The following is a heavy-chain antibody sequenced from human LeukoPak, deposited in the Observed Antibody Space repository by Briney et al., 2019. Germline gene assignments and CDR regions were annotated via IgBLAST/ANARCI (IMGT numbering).Heavy chain of an antibody. D-gene: IGHD3-22*01. V-gene: IGHV4-31*11. CDR3: ARDSYYDSSGYYGVYAFDI. Sequence: SETLSLTCAVYGGSFSGYYWSWIRQHPGKGLEWIGYIYYSGSTYYNPSLKSRVTISVDTSKNQFSLKLSSVTAADTAVYYCARDSYYDSSGYYGVYAFDIWGQGTMVTVSS. CDR2: IYYSGST. CDR1: GGSFSGYY. J-gene: IGHJ3*02.